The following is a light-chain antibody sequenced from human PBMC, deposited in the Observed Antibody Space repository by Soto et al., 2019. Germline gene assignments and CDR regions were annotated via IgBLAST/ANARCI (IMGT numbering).Light chain of an antibody. V-gene: IGKV3-20*01. CDR3: QQYGPSPVYS. Sequence: EIVLTQSPGTLSLSPGERATLSCRASQTVSSSYLAWYQQKPGQAPRLLIYGASTRATGIPGRFSGSASGTDVTLTISKLEHEDFAVYYCQQYGPSPVYSVGQGTNLEIK. CDR1: QTVSSSY. CDR2: GAS. J-gene: IGKJ2*01.